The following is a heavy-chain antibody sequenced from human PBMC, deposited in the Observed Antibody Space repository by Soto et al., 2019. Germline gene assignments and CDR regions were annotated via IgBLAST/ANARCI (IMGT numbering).Heavy chain of an antibody. V-gene: IGHV3-33*01. D-gene: IGHD6-13*01. J-gene: IGHJ6*02. CDR2: IWYDGSNK. CDR1: GFTFSSYG. CDR3: ARDQGYSSSYYDYGMDV. Sequence: QVQLVESGGGVVQPGRSLRLSCAASGFTFSSYGMHWVRQAPGKGLERVAVIWYDGSNKYYADYVKGRFTISRYNSKNTLYEQMNSLRAEDTAVYYCARDQGYSSSYYDYGMDVCGPGNTVTDSS.